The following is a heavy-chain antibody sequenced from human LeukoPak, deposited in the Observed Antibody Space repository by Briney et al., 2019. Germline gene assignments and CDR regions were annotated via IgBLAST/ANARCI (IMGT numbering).Heavy chain of an antibody. Sequence: GASVKVSCKASGGTFSSYAISWVRQAPGQGLEWMGRIIPTLGIANYAQKFQGRVTITADKSTSTAYMELSSLRSEDTAVYYCAREHYYGSGRNNYYYGMDVWGQGTTVTVSS. J-gene: IGHJ6*02. D-gene: IGHD3-10*01. CDR2: IIPTLGIA. CDR3: AREHYYGSGRNNYYYGMDV. CDR1: GGTFSSYA. V-gene: IGHV1-69*04.